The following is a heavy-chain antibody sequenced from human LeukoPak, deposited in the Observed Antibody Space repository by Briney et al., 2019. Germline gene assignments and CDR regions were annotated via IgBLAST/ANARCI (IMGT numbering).Heavy chain of an antibody. D-gene: IGHD3-22*01. J-gene: IGHJ6*02. CDR1: GGTFSSYA. Sequence: ASVKVSCKASGGTFSSYAISWVRQAPGQGLEWMGGIIPIFGTANYAQKFQGRVTITADESTSTAYMELSSLRSEDTAAYYCARGRIVVVKGPQFYYYYGMDVWGQGTTVTVSS. V-gene: IGHV1-69*13. CDR3: ARGRIVVVKGPQFYYYYGMDV. CDR2: IIPIFGTA.